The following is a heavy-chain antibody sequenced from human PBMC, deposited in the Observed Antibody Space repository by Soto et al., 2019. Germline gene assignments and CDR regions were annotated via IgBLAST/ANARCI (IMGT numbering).Heavy chain of an antibody. V-gene: IGHV3-74*01. D-gene: IGHD3-10*01. J-gene: IGHJ4*02. CDR2: INDEGNNA. Sequence: PGGSLRLSCEASGFIFKMYYLHWVRQTPGKGPLWVARINDEGNNATYADSVKGRFTISRDNAKNTLYLQMDGLRVEDTGLYYCTRGPRVSSIEPGAYWGRGSLVTGSS. CDR1: GFIFKMYY. CDR3: TRGPRVSSIEPGAY.